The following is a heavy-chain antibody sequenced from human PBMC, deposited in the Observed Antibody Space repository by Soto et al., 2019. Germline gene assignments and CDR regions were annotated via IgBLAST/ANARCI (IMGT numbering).Heavy chain of an antibody. CDR3: ASASVDTAIVYYLDY. D-gene: IGHD5-18*01. CDR2: IYYSGST. J-gene: IGHJ4*02. CDR1: GGSINSGGYY. Sequence: SETLSLTCTVSGGSINSGGYYWSWIRQHPGKGLEWIGYIYYSGSTYYNPSLKSRVTISVDTSQNQFSLKLSSVTAADTAVYYCASASVDTAIVYYLDYCGEEPTVTV. V-gene: IGHV4-31*03.